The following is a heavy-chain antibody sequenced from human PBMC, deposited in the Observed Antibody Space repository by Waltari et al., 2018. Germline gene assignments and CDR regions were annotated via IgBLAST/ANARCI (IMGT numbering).Heavy chain of an antibody. CDR3: AKYSGYDFDY. D-gene: IGHD5-12*01. J-gene: IGHJ4*02. Sequence: EVQLVESGGGLIQPGGSLRLSCAVSGLNFSRLYMSWVRQAPGKGLEWVSIIYSGDNRYYADSVKGRFAISRDNSKNTVYLHMNSLTVEDTAVYYCAKYSGYDFDYWGQGTLVTVSS. CDR1: GLNFSRLY. V-gene: IGHV3-53*01. CDR2: IYSGDNR.